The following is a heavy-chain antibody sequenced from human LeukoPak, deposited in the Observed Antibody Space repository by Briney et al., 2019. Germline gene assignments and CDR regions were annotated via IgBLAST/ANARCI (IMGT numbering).Heavy chain of an antibody. CDR2: INPSGGST. J-gene: IGHJ6*02. CDR1: GYTFTSYY. V-gene: IGHV1-46*01. D-gene: IGHD5-24*01. Sequence: GASVKVCCKASGYTFTSYYMHCVRQAPGQGLEWMGIINPSGGSTSYAQKFQGRVTMTRDTSTSTVYMELSSLRSEDTAVYYCARSKDGYNTLRIYYYGMDVWGQGTTVTVSS. CDR3: ARSKDGYNTLRIYYYGMDV.